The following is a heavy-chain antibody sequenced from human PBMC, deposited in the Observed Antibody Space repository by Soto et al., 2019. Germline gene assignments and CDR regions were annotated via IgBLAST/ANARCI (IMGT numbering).Heavy chain of an antibody. J-gene: IGHJ6*03. D-gene: IGHD2-2*01. CDR2: INAGNGNT. V-gene: IGHV1-3*01. CDR3: ARDVIVVVPAAPQYYYYYMDV. Sequence: ASVKVSCKASGYTFTSYAMHWVRQAPGQRLEWMGWINAGNGNTKYSQKFQGRVTITRDTSASTAYMELSSLRSEDTAVYYCARDVIVVVPAAPQYYYYYMDVWGKGTTVTVSS. CDR1: GYTFTSYA.